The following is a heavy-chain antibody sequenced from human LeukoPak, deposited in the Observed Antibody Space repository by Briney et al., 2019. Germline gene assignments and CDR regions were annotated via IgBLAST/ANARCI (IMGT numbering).Heavy chain of an antibody. D-gene: IGHD3-22*01. CDR3: ARGLLFGYSLFDY. CDR2: ISSSSSYI. Sequence: GGSLRLSCAASGFTFSSYSMNWVRQAPGKGLEWVSSISSSSSYIYYADSVKGQFTISRDNAKNSLYLQMNSLRAEDTAVYYCARGLLFGYSLFDYWGQGTLVTVSS. CDR1: GFTFSSYS. V-gene: IGHV3-21*01. J-gene: IGHJ4*02.